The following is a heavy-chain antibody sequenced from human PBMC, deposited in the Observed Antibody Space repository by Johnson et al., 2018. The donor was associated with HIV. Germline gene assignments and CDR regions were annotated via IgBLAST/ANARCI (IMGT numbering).Heavy chain of an antibody. CDR3: ARAPEVRGIDAFDI. CDR2: IDPDGKDD. CDR1: GFPVRSPY. D-gene: IGHD3-10*01. Sequence: VQLVETGGGLIQPGGSLRLSCAASGFPVRSPYMSWVRQAPGKGLEWVANIDPDGKDDYYVDSLEGRFTISRDNAKNSLSLQMNILTAEDTAVYYCARAPEVRGIDAFDIWGQGTMVTVS. J-gene: IGHJ3*02. V-gene: IGHV3-7*02.